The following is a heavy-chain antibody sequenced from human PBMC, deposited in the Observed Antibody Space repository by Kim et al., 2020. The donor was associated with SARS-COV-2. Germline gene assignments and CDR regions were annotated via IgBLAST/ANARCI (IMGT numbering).Heavy chain of an antibody. D-gene: IGHD3-10*01. V-gene: IGHV3-23*01. Sequence: TYYADSVQGRFTFSRDNSKNMLYLQMNSLRAEDTATYYCAKIERRGAFDIWGQGTMVTVSS. CDR2: T. CDR3: AKIERRGAFDI. J-gene: IGHJ3*02.